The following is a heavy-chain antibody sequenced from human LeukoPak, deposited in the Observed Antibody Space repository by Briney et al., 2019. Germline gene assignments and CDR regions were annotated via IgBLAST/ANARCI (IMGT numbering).Heavy chain of an antibody. D-gene: IGHD2-21*02. CDR1: GFTFSDYY. CDR3: AREKTRDCYAFDI. J-gene: IGHJ3*02. V-gene: IGHV3-11*01. Sequence: GGSLRLSCAASGFTFSDYYMSWIRQAPGKGLEWVSYISSSGSTIYYADSVKGRFTISRDNAKNSLYLQMNSLRAEDTAVYYCAREKTRDCYAFDIWGQGTMVTVSS. CDR2: ISSSGSTI.